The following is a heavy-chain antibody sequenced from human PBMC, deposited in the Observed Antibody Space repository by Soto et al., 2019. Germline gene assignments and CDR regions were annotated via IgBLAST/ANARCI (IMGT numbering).Heavy chain of an antibody. CDR2: IYTSGTT. CDR3: AREGASGFGMDV. Sequence: GTLTLTCNVSGGSIRMSYWSWIRQPAGKALEWIGRIYTSGTTNYNPSLKSRATILVDTSKNQFSLKLSSVTAADTAVYYCAREGASGFGMDVWGQGTTVTVSS. V-gene: IGHV4-4*07. J-gene: IGHJ6*02. D-gene: IGHD1-26*01. CDR1: GGSIRMSY.